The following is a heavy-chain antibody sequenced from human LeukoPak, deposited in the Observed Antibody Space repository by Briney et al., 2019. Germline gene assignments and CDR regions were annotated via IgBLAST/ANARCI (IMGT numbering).Heavy chain of an antibody. Sequence: GGSLRLSCAASGFTLSSNWMNWVRQDPGKGLEWVAIIKQDGSEKYYVDSVKGRFTISRDNAKNSLYLQMNSLRAEDTAVYYCARGNGFIIDYWGQGTLVTVSS. V-gene: IGHV3-7*01. CDR1: GFTLSSNW. CDR3: ARGNGFIIDY. D-gene: IGHD2-8*01. CDR2: IKQDGSEK. J-gene: IGHJ4*02.